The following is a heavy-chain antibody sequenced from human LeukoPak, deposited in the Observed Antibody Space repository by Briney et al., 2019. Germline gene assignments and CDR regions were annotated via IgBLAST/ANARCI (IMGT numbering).Heavy chain of an antibody. Sequence: SETLSLTCAASGVSFDDYYWAWVRQTPGKGLEWIGEINHSGYTNDSPSLKNRVTISFDTSRKQFSLILRYVIVADEATYYCTRMTTGHDYWGQGTLVTVSS. CDR1: GVSFDDYY. CDR2: INHSGYT. V-gene: IGHV4-34*01. D-gene: IGHD4-11*01. J-gene: IGHJ4*02. CDR3: TRMTTGHDY.